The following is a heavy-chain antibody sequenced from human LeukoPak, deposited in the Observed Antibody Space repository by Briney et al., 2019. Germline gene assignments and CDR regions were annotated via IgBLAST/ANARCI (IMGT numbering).Heavy chain of an antibody. V-gene: IGHV4-34*01. CDR2: INHSGST. D-gene: IGHD3-22*01. Sequence: SETLSLTCAVYGGSFSGYYWSWIRQPPGKGLEWIGEINHSGSTNYNPSLKSRVTISVDTSKNQFSLKLSSVTAADTAVYYCARGVSRRTDCYDSSGYYPDYWGQGTLVTVSS. J-gene: IGHJ4*02. CDR3: ARGVSRRTDCYDSSGYYPDY. CDR1: GGSFSGYY.